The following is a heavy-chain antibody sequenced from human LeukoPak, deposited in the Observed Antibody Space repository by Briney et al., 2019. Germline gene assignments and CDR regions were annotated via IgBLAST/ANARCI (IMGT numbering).Heavy chain of an antibody. CDR2: ISYDGSNK. D-gene: IGHD3-10*01. J-gene: IGHJ4*02. V-gene: IGHV3-30*19. CDR3: ARDYGSGSPAFDY. Sequence: GGSLRLSCAASGFTFSSYGMHWVRQAPGKGLEWVAVISYDGSNKYYADSVKGRFTISRDNSKNTLYLQMNSLRAEDTAVYYCARDYGSGSPAFDYWGQGTLVTVSS. CDR1: GFTFSSYG.